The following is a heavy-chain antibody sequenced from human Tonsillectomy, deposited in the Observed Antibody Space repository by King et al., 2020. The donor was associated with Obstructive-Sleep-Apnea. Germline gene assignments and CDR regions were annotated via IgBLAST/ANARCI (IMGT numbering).Heavy chain of an antibody. CDR3: ARDYSMIDAFDI. Sequence: QLQESGPGLVKPSETLSLTCTVSGGSISSYYWSWIRQPPGKGLEWIGYIYYSGSTNYNPSLKSRVTISVDTSKNQFSLKLSSVTAADTAVYYCARDYSMIDAFDIWGQGTMVTVSS. J-gene: IGHJ3*02. D-gene: IGHD3-22*01. CDR1: GGSISSYY. CDR2: IYYSGST. V-gene: IGHV4-59*01.